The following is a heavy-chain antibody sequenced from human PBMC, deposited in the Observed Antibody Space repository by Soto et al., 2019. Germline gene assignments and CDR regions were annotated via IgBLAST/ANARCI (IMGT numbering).Heavy chain of an antibody. V-gene: IGHV1-3*05. CDR3: AKDAHCSGXTCYSAFDI. Sequence: QVQLVQSGAEEKKPGASVKVSCKTSGYMFTSYALHWVRQAPGQRLEWMGWINPGTGDTRYSQNLQGRVTITRDTSASTADMELSSLTSADTAVYYCAKDAHCSGXTCYSAFDIWGLGAMVTVSP. D-gene: IGHD2-15*01. CDR1: GYMFTSYA. J-gene: IGHJ3*02. CDR2: INPGTGDT.